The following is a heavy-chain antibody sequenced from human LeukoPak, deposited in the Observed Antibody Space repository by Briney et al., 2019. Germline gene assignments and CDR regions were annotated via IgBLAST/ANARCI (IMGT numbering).Heavy chain of an antibody. CDR2: ISYDGSNK. CDR1: GFTFSSYG. J-gene: IGHJ6*03. Sequence: GGSLRLSCAASGFTFSSYGRHWVRQAPGKGLEWVADISYDGSNKYYADSVKGRFTISRDNSKNTLYLQMHRLRAEDTAVYYCAKVSVEEGGYDSSYDYYYYYMAVWGKGTTVTVSS. CDR3: AKVSVEEGGYDSSYDYYYYYMAV. V-gene: IGHV3-30*18. D-gene: IGHD5-12*01.